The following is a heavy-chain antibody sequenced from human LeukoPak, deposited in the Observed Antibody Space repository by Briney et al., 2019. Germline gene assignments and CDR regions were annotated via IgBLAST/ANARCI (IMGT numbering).Heavy chain of an antibody. V-gene: IGHV1-69*04. D-gene: IGHD3-10*01. CDR2: IIPILGIA. CDR1: GGTFSSYA. CDR3: ASDRFTPGSYYTS. J-gene: IGHJ4*02. Sequence: ASVKVSCKASGGTFSSYAISWVRQAPGQGLEWMGRIIPILGIANYAQKFQGRVTITADKSTSTAYMELSSLRSEDTAVYYCASDRFTPGSYYTSRGQGTLVTVSS.